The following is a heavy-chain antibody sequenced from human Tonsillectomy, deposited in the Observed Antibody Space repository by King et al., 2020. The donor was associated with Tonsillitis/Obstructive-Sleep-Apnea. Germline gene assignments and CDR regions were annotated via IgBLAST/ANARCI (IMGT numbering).Heavy chain of an antibody. Sequence: VQLQQWGAGLLKPSETLSLICAVYGGSFSGHYWHWIRQPPGKGLEWIGEINHYGGTNYNPSLKSQVTISIDTSKNQFSLKLNSVTAADTAVYYCARGVTVTTFRGDYFDYWGQGTLVTVSS. CDR3: ARGVTVTTFRGDYFDY. D-gene: IGHD2/OR15-2a*01. V-gene: IGHV4-34*01. CDR1: GGSFSGHY. J-gene: IGHJ4*02. CDR2: INHYGGT.